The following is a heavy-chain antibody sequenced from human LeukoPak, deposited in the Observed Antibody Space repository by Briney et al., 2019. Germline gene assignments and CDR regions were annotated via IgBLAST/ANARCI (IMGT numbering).Heavy chain of an antibody. V-gene: IGHV3-74*01. J-gene: IGHJ3*01. CDR1: GFTFGNSG. D-gene: IGHD1-14*01. CDR3: VVVVEPPDSDGFDV. Sequence: GGSLRLSCAASGFTFGNSGVHWVRQAPGKGLVWVSLINADGSTTTYADSVKGRFTISRDHARNTVSLQMNSLTIEDTAVYYCVVVVEPPDSDGFDVWGQGTMTTVSS. CDR2: INADGSTT.